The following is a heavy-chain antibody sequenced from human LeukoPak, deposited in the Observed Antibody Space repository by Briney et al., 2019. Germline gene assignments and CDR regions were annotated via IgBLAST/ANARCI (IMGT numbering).Heavy chain of an antibody. CDR2: ISWNSGSI. V-gene: IGHV3-9*01. Sequence: GGSLRLSCAASGFTFDDYAMHWVRQAPGKGLEWVSGISWNSGSIGYADSVKGRFTISRDNAKNSLYLQMNSLRAEDTALYYCAKDSQRGSERKAVAANYYYYYYMDVWGKGTTVTISS. J-gene: IGHJ6*03. CDR3: AKDSQRGSERKAVAANYYYYYYMDV. CDR1: GFTFDDYA. D-gene: IGHD6-19*01.